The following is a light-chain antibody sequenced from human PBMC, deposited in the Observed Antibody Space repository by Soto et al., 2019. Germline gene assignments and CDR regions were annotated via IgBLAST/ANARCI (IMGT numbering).Light chain of an antibody. Sequence: DIQMTQSPFSLSASVGDRVTITCRASQSISSYLNWYQQKPGKAPKLLIYAASSLQSGVPSRFSASGSGTDFTLTIIILQPEDFATSYCPPRYSAPAALTFDGVTNVEIK. CDR2: AAS. CDR3: PPRYSAPAALT. J-gene: IGKJ4*01. V-gene: IGKV1-39*01. CDR1: QSISSY.